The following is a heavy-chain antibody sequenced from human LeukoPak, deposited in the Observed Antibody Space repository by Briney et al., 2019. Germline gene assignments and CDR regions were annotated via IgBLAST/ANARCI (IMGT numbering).Heavy chain of an antibody. Sequence: GGSLRLSCAASGFTVSSNYMSWVRQAPGKGLEWVSVIYSGGSTYYADSVKGRFTISRDNSKNTLYLQMNSLRAEDTAVYYCARYFGYYDSSGYPSGYYYYGMDVWGQGTTVTVSS. CDR1: GFTVSSNY. D-gene: IGHD3-22*01. J-gene: IGHJ6*02. V-gene: IGHV3-53*01. CDR2: IYSGGST. CDR3: ARYFGYYDSSGYPSGYYYYGMDV.